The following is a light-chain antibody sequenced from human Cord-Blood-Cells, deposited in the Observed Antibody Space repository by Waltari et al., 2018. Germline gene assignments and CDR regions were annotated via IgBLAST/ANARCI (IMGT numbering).Light chain of an antibody. CDR1: SSDVGGYNY. CDR2: DVS. J-gene: IGLJ3*02. V-gene: IGLV2-14*03. CDR3: SSYTSSSTWV. Sequence: QSALTQPAPVSGSPGQSITIPCTGTSSDVGGYNYVSWNQHHPGKAPKLMIYDVSKRPSGVSNRFSGSKSGNTASLTISGLQAEDEADYYCSSYTSSSTWVFGGGTKLTVL.